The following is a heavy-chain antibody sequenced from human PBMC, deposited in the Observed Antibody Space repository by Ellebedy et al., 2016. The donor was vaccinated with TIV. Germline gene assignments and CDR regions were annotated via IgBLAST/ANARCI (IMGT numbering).Heavy chain of an antibody. CDR1: GFSFSSYW. V-gene: IGHV3-74*01. Sequence: PGGSLRLSCAASGFSFSSYWMHRVRQAPGKGLVWVSRINSDGSSTSDADSVKGRFTISRDNAKNILYLHMNSLRAEDTAVYYCARDQMEMAPEGFYNWFDPWGQGTLVTVSS. CDR3: ARDQMEMAPEGFYNWFDP. CDR2: INSDGSST. J-gene: IGHJ5*02. D-gene: IGHD1-1*01.